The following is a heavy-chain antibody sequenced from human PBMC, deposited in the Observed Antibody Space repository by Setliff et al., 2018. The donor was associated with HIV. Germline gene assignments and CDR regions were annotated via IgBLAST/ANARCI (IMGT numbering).Heavy chain of an antibody. CDR2: IYSGGST. J-gene: IGHJ3*02. D-gene: IGHD3-22*01. CDR1: GFTVSSNY. V-gene: IGHV3-53*01. Sequence: PGGSLRLSCAASGFTVSSNYMSWVRQAPGKGLEWVSFIYSGGSTYYADSVKGRFTISRDNSKNTLYLQMNSLRTEDSALYHCARVNYYDSSGLEIAFDIWGQGTMVTVSS. CDR3: ARVNYYDSSGLEIAFDI.